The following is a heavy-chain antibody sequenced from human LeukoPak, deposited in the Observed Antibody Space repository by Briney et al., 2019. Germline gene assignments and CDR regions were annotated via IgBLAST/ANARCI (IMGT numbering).Heavy chain of an antibody. CDR2: IRYDGSNK. J-gene: IGHJ6*02. CDR3: AKDGLSQDYDYVWGSYRYRDYYYGMDV. D-gene: IGHD3-16*02. V-gene: IGHV3-30*02. Sequence: PGGSLRLSCAASGFTFSSYGMHWVRQAPGKGLEWVAFIRYDGSNKYYADSVKGRFTISRDNSRNTLYLQMNSLRAEDTAVYYCAKDGLSQDYDYVWGSYRYRDYYYGMDVWGQGTTVTVSS. CDR1: GFTFSSYG.